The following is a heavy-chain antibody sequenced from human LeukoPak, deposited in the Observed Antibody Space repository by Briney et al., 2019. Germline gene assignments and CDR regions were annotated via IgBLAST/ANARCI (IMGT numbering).Heavy chain of an antibody. D-gene: IGHD1-7*01. Sequence: PGGSLRLSCAASGFAFDDYGMSWVRQAPGKGLEWVSGINWNGGSTGYADSVKGRFTISRDNAKNSLYLQMNSLRAEDTALYYCARVFRHNWNYFWQEGFDYWGQGTLVTVSS. CDR1: GFAFDDYG. CDR2: INWNGGST. V-gene: IGHV3-20*04. CDR3: ARVFRHNWNYFWQEGFDY. J-gene: IGHJ4*02.